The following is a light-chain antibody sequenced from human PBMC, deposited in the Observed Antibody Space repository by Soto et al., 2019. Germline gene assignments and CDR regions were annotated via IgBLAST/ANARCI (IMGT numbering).Light chain of an antibody. J-gene: IGKJ4*01. CDR1: QSISRW. CDR3: QQYNSYSLT. V-gene: IGKV1-5*01. Sequence: DIPMTQSPSTLSASVGDRVTITCRASQSISRWLAWNQQKPGKAPNLLIYDASSLESGVPSRFSGSGSGTEFTLTISSLQPDDFATYYCQQYNSYSLTFGGGTEVEIK. CDR2: DAS.